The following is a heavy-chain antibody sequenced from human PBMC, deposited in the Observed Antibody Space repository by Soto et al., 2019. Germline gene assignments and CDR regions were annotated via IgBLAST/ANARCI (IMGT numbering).Heavy chain of an antibody. CDR1: GFTFSDYY. CDR3: ASGVAASHFHYYYMDV. V-gene: IGHV3-11*01. D-gene: IGHD2-15*01. J-gene: IGHJ6*03. CDR2: ISGSGSTI. Sequence: QVQLVESGGGLVKPGGSLRLSCAASGFTFSDYYMSWIRQAPGKGLEWVSYISGSGSTIYYADSVKGRFTISRDNAKNSLHLQMNSLRAEDTAVYYCASGVAASHFHYYYMDVWGKGTTVTVSS.